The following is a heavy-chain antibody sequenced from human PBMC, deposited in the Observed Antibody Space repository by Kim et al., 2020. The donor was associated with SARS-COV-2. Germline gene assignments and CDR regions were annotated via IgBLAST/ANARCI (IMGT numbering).Heavy chain of an antibody. CDR1: GFTFSNAW. D-gene: IGHD3-22*01. CDR2: IKSKTDGGTT. CDR3: TTDHYYYDSSCFWYFEL. J-gene: IGHJ2*01. Sequence: GGSLRLSCAASGFTFSNAWMSWVRQAPGKGLEWDGRIKSKTDGGTTDYAAPVKGRFTISRDDSKNTLYLQMNSLKTEDTAVYYCTTDHYYYDSSCFWYFELCGRGALATVSS. V-gene: IGHV3-15*01.